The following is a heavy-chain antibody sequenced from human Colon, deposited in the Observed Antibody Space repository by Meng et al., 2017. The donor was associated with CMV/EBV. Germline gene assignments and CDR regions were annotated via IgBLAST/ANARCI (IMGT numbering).Heavy chain of an antibody. J-gene: IGHJ4*02. CDR2: VHNSGET. CDR1: GASISAHS. V-gene: IGHV4-59*11. D-gene: IGHD2-2*01. Sequence: GSLRLSCTVSGASISAHSWGWIRQTPGKGLEWIGYVHNSGETKYSPSFESRITVSVDPSKRQVSLYMRSVTAADTAVYFYARSGTYCSNTACYASDSWGPGTLVTVSS. CDR3: ARSGTYCSNTACYASDS.